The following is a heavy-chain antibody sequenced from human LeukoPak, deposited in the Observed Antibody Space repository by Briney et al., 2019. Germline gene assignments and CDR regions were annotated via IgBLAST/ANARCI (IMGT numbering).Heavy chain of an antibody. V-gene: IGHV3-53*01. J-gene: IGHJ4*02. CDR3: ARGRSTTTIFDY. D-gene: IGHD5-24*01. CDR1: GFTVSSLF. CDR2: ITGSGGT. Sequence: GGSLRLSCAASGFTVSSLFMSWVRQAPGKGLQFVSLITGSGGTQYADSVEGRFTISRDNSKNTLFLQMNSLRVEDTAVYYCARGRSTTTIFDYWGQGTLVTVSS.